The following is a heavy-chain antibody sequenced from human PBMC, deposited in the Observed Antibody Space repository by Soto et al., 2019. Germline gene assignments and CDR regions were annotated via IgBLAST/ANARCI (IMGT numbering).Heavy chain of an antibody. Sequence: GGSLRLSCAASGFTFSSYGMHWVRQAPGKGLEWVAVISYDGSNKYYADSVKGRFTISRDNSKNTLYLQMNSLRAEDTAVYYCAKDLSSGRGDYYYYGMDVWGQGTTVTVSS. D-gene: IGHD6-19*01. CDR3: AKDLSSGRGDYYYYGMDV. CDR1: GFTFSSYG. CDR2: ISYDGSNK. V-gene: IGHV3-30*18. J-gene: IGHJ6*02.